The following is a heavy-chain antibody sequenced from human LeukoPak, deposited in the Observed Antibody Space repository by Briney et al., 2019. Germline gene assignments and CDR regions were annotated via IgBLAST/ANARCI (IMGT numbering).Heavy chain of an antibody. J-gene: IGHJ4*02. V-gene: IGHV3-23*01. CDR1: GFTFSTYA. CDR2: ISGSATNT. Sequence: PGGSLRLSCAASGFTFSTYAMSWVRQAPGKGLEWVSSISGSATNTYYADSVEGRFTISRDKSKNTLDLQMNSLRAEDTAVYYCAKARYYDSSGPFDYWGQGTLVTVSS. D-gene: IGHD3-22*01. CDR3: AKARYYDSSGPFDY.